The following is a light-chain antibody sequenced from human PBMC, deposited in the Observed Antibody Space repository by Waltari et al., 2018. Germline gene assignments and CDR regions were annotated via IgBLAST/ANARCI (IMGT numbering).Light chain of an antibody. CDR2: KAS. CDR1: QSIGSW. CDR3: QQYSTYLAT. Sequence: DLQMTQSPSTLSASVGDTVTITCRASQSIGSWLAWYQQKPGRAPKLLIYKASSLQTGVPSRFIGSASGTEFSLTISSLQPDDFATYYCQQYSTYLATFGQGTKVEIK. J-gene: IGKJ1*01. V-gene: IGKV1-5*03.